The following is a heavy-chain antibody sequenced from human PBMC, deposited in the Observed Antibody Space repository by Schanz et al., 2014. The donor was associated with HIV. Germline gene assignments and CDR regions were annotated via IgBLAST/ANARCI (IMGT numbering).Heavy chain of an antibody. D-gene: IGHD3-22*01. V-gene: IGHV1-8*02. CDR1: GYTFTGYY. Sequence: QVQLVQSGAEVKKPGASVKVSCKASGYTFTGYYMHWVRQATGQGLKWMGWMNPNSGNTGYAQKFRGRVTMTRNTSTGTAYMELSSLRSDDTAVYYCARGRRDVSMIVLYWLDPWGQGTLVTVSS. CDR2: MNPNSGNT. CDR3: ARGRRDVSMIVLYWLDP. J-gene: IGHJ5*02.